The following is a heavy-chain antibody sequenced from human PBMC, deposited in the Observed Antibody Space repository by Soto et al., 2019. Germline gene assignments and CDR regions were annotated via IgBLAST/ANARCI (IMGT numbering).Heavy chain of an antibody. V-gene: IGHV3-23*01. Sequence: PGGSLRLSCAASGFTFSSYAMSWVRQAPGKGLEWVSAMSGSGGSTYYADSVKGRFTISRDNSKNTLYLQMNSLRAEDTALYYCAKLSRQQLSDWFDPWGQGTLVTVSS. J-gene: IGHJ5*02. D-gene: IGHD6-13*01. CDR2: MSGSGGST. CDR1: GFTFSSYA. CDR3: AKLSRQQLSDWFDP.